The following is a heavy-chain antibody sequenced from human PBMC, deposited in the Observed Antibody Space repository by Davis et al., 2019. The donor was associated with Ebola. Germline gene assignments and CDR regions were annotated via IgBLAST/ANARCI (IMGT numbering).Heavy chain of an antibody. CDR3: ARAQFPTTSDH. CDR1: GYTFTNYG. D-gene: IGHD1-1*01. J-gene: IGHJ4*02. Sequence: AASVKVSCKASGYTFTNYGITWVRQAPGQGLEWMGWINPHNGNTNHAQNVQGRVTMTTDTSTSTAYMEVGILRSDDTAVYYCARAQFPTTSDHWGQGTLVTVSS. CDR2: INPHNGNT. V-gene: IGHV1-18*04.